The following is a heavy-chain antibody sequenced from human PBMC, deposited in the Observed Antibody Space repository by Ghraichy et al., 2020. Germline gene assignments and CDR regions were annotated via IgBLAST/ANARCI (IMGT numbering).Heavy chain of an antibody. CDR2: TFYRSSWFN. CDR3: ATSFGGISVSAAQFDS. Sequence: SQTLSLTCDISGDSVSSNTAAWNWIRQSPSRGLEWLGRTFYRSSWFNDYAVSVRGRITINADTSKNLFSLHLSSVTPEDTGVYYCATSFGGISVSAAQFDSWGRGTLVTVSS. V-gene: IGHV6-1*01. D-gene: IGHD6-19*01. J-gene: IGHJ4*02. CDR1: GDSVSSNTAA.